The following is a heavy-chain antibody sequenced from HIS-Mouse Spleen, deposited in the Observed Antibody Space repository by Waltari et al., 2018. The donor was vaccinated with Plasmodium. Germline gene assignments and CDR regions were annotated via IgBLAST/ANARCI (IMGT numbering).Heavy chain of an antibody. V-gene: IGHV3-23*01. J-gene: IGHJ4*02. Sequence: PGKGLEWVSAISGSGGSTYYADPVKGRFTISRDNSKNTLYLQMNSRRAEDTAVYYCAKGGWGFDYWSQGTLVTVSS. D-gene: IGHD1-26*01. CDR2: ISGSGGST. CDR3: AKGGWGFDY.